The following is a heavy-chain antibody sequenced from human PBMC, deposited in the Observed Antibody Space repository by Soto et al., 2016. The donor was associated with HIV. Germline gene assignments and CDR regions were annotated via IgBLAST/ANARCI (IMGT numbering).Heavy chain of an antibody. CDR2: INHSGST. D-gene: IGHD3-16*01. Sequence: QVQLEQWGAGLLKPSETLSLTCAVYGGSFSGYYWSWIRQSPGKGLQWIGEINHSGSTKYNPSLKSRVTISVDTSKNQFSLKLTSVTAADTAVYYCAREGDFLYYFDHVGPGTLVTVSS. J-gene: IGHJ4*02. V-gene: IGHV4-34*02. CDR3: AREGDFLYYFDH. CDR1: GGSFSGYY.